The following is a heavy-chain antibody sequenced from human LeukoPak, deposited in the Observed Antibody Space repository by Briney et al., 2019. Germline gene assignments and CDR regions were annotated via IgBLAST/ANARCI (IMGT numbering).Heavy chain of an antibody. CDR2: ISSSGDTR. Sequence: GGSLRLSCAASGFTFSTFEMSWVRQAPGKGLEWVSYISSSGDTRFYADSVKGRFTISRDNAKNSLFLQMNSLRVEDTALYFCAGGYGIYSPDYWGQGTRVTVS. D-gene: IGHD3-16*01. V-gene: IGHV3-48*03. J-gene: IGHJ4*02. CDR3: AGGYGIYSPDY. CDR1: GFTFSTFE.